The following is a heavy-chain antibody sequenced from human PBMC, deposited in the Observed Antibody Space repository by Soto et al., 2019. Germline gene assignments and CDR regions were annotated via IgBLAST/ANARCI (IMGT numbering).Heavy chain of an antibody. CDR2: IYYSGST. CDR1: GGSIGSSSYY. CDR3: ARDDFWSGYNDY. V-gene: IGHV4-39*01. J-gene: IGHJ4*02. D-gene: IGHD3-3*01. Sequence: SETLSLTCTVSGGSIGSSSYYWGWIRQPPGKGLEWIGSIYYSGSTYYNPSLKSRVTISVDTSKNQFSLKLSSVTAADTAVYYCARDDFWSGYNDYWGQGTLVTVSS.